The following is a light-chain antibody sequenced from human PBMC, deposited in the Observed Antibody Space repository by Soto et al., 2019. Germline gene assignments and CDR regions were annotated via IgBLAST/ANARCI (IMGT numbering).Light chain of an antibody. Sequence: QSALTQPRSVSGSPGQSVTISCTGTGNDVGAYNYVSWYQQHPGRPPKLMISEVSNRPSGVSNRFSGSKSGNTASLTISGLQAEDEADYYCCSYTSSTTPLFGGGTKVTVL. V-gene: IGLV2-14*01. CDR1: GNDVGAYNY. CDR3: CSYTSSTTPL. J-gene: IGLJ2*01. CDR2: EVS.